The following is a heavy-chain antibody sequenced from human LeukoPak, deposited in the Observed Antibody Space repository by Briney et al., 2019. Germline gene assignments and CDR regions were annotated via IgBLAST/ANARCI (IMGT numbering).Heavy chain of an antibody. CDR1: GYTFTSYY. Sequence: ASVKVSCKASGYTFTSYYMHWVRQAPGQGLEWMGIINPSGGSTSYAQKFQGRVTMTRDMSTSTVYMELSSLRSEDTAVYYCARDWPVAGTGYYYYMDVWGKGTTVTVSS. J-gene: IGHJ6*03. V-gene: IGHV1-46*01. CDR3: ARDWPVAGTGYYYYMDV. D-gene: IGHD6-19*01. CDR2: INPSGGST.